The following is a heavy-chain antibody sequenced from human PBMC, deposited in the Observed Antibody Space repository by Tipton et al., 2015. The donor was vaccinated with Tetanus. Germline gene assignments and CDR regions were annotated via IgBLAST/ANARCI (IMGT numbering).Heavy chain of an antibody. V-gene: IGHV3-21*01. J-gene: IGHJ5*02. CDR1: GFTVSGNY. CDR3: ARGMSFDP. Sequence: SLRLSCAASGFTVSGNYINWVRQAPGKGLEWVSSISSSSRYIYYADSVKGRFTISRDNAKNSLYLQMNSLRVDDTAVYYCARGMSFDPWGQGTLVTVSS. CDR2: ISSSSRYI.